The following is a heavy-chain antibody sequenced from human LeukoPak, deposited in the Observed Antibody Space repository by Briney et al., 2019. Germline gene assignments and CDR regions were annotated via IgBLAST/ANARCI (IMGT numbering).Heavy chain of an antibody. Sequence: QSGGSLRLSCAASGFTFSTYWMHWVRQAPGKGLVWVSRINSDGSTTNYADSVKGRFTISRDNAKNTLYLQMNSLRPEDTAVYYCAGSSGWARYFDYWGQGTLVTVSS. CDR1: GFTFSTYW. J-gene: IGHJ4*02. D-gene: IGHD6-19*01. CDR3: AGSSGWARYFDY. V-gene: IGHV3-74*01. CDR2: INSDGSTT.